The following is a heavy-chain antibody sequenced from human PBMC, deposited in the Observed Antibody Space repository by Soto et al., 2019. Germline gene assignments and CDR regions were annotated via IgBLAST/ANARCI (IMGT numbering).Heavy chain of an antibody. CDR1: GGSISSYY. Sequence: SETLSLTGTVSGGSISSYYCSWIRQPPWKGLEWIGYIYYSGSTNYNPSLKSRVTISVDTSKNQLSLKLSSVTAADTAVYYCARVAPRPKYSSSSSGNWFDPWGQGTLVTVSS. J-gene: IGHJ5*02. D-gene: IGHD6-6*01. CDR3: ARVAPRPKYSSSSSGNWFDP. CDR2: IYYSGST. V-gene: IGHV4-59*01.